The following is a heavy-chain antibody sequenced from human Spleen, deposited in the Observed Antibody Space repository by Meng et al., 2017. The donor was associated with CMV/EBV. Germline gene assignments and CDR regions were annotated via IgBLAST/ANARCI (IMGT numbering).Heavy chain of an antibody. CDR1: GFPVSANY. CDR2: IYGGGST. Sequence: GESLKISCAASGFPVSANYMTWVRQAPGKGLEWVSVIYGGGSTYYADSVKGRFTISRDKSKNTLYLQMNSLRAGDTAVYYCATTFESRGYYYYGMDLWGQGTTVTVSS. CDR3: ATTFESRGYYYYGMDL. D-gene: IGHD3-10*01. V-gene: IGHV3-53*01. J-gene: IGHJ6*02.